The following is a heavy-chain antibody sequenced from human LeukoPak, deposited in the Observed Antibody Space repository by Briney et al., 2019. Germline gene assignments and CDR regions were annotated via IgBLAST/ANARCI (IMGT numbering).Heavy chain of an antibody. V-gene: IGHV3-23*01. CDR2: ISGSGGST. D-gene: IGHD4-11*01. CDR1: GFIFTSYA. J-gene: IGHJ4*02. Sequence: QSGGSLRLSCAASGFIFTSYAMSWVRQAPGKGLEWVSSISGSGGSTFYADSVKGRFTISRDNSKNTLYLQMNSLRAEDTAIYYCAKKWSTDYPYFDYWGQGTLVTVSS. CDR3: AKKWSTDYPYFDY.